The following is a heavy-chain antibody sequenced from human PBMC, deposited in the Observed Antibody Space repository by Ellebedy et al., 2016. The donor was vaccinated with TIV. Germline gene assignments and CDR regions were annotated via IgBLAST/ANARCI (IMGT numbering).Heavy chain of an antibody. D-gene: IGHD4-17*01. CDR3: ARQTVATSVNDAFDI. J-gene: IGHJ3*02. V-gene: IGHV3-23*01. Sequence: GESLKISCAASGFTFSSYAMSWVRQAPGKGLEWVSAISGSGGSTYYADSVKGRFTISRDNSKNTLYLQMNSLRAEDTAVYYCARQTVATSVNDAFDIWGLGTVVTVSS. CDR1: GFTFSSYA. CDR2: ISGSGGST.